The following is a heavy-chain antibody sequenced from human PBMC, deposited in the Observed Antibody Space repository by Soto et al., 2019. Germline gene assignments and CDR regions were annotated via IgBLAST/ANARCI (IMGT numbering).Heavy chain of an antibody. CDR3: TRQTGIIVNFDY. D-gene: IGHD3-10*01. V-gene: IGHV3-73*01. Sequence: GGSLRLSCAASGFTFSGSAMHWVRQASGKGLEWVGRIRSKANSYATAYAASVKGRFTISRDDSKNTAYLQMNSLKTEDTAVYYCTRQTGIIVNFDYWGQGTPVTVSS. J-gene: IGHJ4*02. CDR1: GFTFSGSA. CDR2: IRSKANSYAT.